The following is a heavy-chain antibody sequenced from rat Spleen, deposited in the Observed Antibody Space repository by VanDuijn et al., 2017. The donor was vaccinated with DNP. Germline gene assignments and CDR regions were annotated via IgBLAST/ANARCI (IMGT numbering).Heavy chain of an antibody. J-gene: IGHJ3*01. Sequence: QIQLQQSRAELAKPGSSVKISCRASGYTFTTYYIGWIKQTTRQGLEFIGYINTGSGGTNYNEKFKGRATLTVDKSSSTAFMQLSSLTPDDSAVYYCARWVGARFAYWGQGTLVTVSS. CDR2: INTGSGGT. D-gene: IGHD4-3*01. V-gene: IGHV1-43*01. CDR1: GYTFTTYY. CDR3: ARWVGARFAY.